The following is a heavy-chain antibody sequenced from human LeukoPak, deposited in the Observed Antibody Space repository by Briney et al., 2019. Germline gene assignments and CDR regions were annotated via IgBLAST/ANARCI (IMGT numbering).Heavy chain of an antibody. V-gene: IGHV3-53*01. D-gene: IGHD3-22*01. CDR1: GFTVSSNY. CDR3: AREKYYYDSSGTPSGAFDI. J-gene: IGHJ3*02. CDR2: IYSGGST. Sequence: TGGSLRLSCAASGFTVSSNYMSWVRQAPGKGLEWVSVIYSGGSTYYADSVKGRFTISRDNSKNTLYLQMNSLRAEDTAVYYCAREKYYYDSSGTPSGAFDIWGQGTMVTVSS.